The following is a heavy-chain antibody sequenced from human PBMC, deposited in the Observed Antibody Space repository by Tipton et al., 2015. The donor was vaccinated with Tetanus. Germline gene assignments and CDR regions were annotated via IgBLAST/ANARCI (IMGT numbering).Heavy chain of an antibody. V-gene: IGHV4-30-2*01. CDR2: IYDSGTT. J-gene: IGHJ6*02. CDR3: ARYNSYLYAMDV. D-gene: IGHD1-14*01. CDR1: GGSISRGAYS. Sequence: LRLSCALSGGSISRGAYSWSWIRQPPGKGLGWIGYIYDSGTTYSNPSLKSRVTISVGETKRQFSLNLTSVTAADTAVYYCARYNSYLYAMDVWGQGTTVAVSS.